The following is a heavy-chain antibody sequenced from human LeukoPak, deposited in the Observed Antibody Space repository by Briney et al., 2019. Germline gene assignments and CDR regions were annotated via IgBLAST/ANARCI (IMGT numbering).Heavy chain of an antibody. J-gene: IGHJ4*02. Sequence: PGGSLRLSCAASGFTFSGYAMHWVRQAPGKGLEWEAVISYDGSNKYYADSVKGRFTISRDNSKNTLYLQMNSLRAEDTAVYYCARAPITMIVVVTPLDYWGQGTLVTVSS. V-gene: IGHV3-30*04. CDR2: ISYDGSNK. D-gene: IGHD3-22*01. CDR3: ARAPITMIVVVTPLDY. CDR1: GFTFSGYA.